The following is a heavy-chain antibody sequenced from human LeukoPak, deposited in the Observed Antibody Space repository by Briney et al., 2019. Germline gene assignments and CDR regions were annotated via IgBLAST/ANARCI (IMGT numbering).Heavy chain of an antibody. Sequence: GGSLRLSCAASGFTFSSYAMHWVRQAPGKGLEWVAVISYDGSNKYYADSVKGRFTISRDNSKNTLYLQMNSLRAEDTAVYYCARDYGDFDWRDAFDIWGQGTMVTVSS. V-gene: IGHV3-30*04. J-gene: IGHJ3*02. CDR2: ISYDGSNK. D-gene: IGHD4-17*01. CDR1: GFTFSSYA. CDR3: ARDYGDFDWRDAFDI.